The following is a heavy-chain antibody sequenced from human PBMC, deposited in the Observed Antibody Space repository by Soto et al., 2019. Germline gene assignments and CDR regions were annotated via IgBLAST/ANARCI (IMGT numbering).Heavy chain of an antibody. CDR1: GGSISSGDYY. CDR2: IYYSGST. Sequence: ASETLSLTCTVSGGSISSGDYYWSWIRQPPGKGLEWIGYIYYSGSTYYNPSLKSRVTISVDTSKNQFSLKLSSVTAADTAVYYCARDFRNYDSSGLINWFDPWGQGTLVTVSS. CDR3: ARDFRNYDSSGLINWFDP. D-gene: IGHD3-22*01. J-gene: IGHJ5*02. V-gene: IGHV4-30-4*01.